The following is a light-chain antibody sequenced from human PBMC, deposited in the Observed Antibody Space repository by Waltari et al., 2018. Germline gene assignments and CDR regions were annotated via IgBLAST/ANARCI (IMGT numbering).Light chain of an antibody. CDR2: GAS. V-gene: IGKV3-20*01. Sequence: ELVLTQSPGTLSLSPGERATLSCRASQSVSSSYLAWYQQKPGQAPRLLIYGASSRASGIPDRFSGSGSGTDFTLTISRLEPEDFAVYYCQQYVSSWTFGQGTRVEIK. CDR3: QQYVSSWT. CDR1: QSVSSSY. J-gene: IGKJ1*01.